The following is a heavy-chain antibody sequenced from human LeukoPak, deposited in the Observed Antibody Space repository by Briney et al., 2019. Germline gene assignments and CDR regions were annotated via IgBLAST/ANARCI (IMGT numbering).Heavy chain of an antibody. CDR3: ARDGHCSSTSCPAYYYGMDV. CDR2: IYHSGST. Sequence: SGTLSLTCAVSGGSISSSNWWSWVRQPPGQGLGWIGEIYHSGSTNYNPSLKSRVTISVDKSKNQFSLKLSSVTAADTAVYYCARDGHCSSTSCPAYYYGMDVWGQGTTVTVSS. J-gene: IGHJ6*02. CDR1: GGSISSSNW. D-gene: IGHD2-2*03. V-gene: IGHV4-4*02.